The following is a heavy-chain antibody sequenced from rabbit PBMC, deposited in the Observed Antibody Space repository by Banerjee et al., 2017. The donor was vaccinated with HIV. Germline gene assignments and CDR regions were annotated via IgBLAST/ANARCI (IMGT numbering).Heavy chain of an antibody. J-gene: IGHJ6*01. CDR1: GFDFSSNA. D-gene: IGHD3-3*01. CDR3: ARVWAL. Sequence: QSLVESGGGLFQPGGSLTLTCKASGFDFSSNAMCWVRQAPGEGLEWIGCIDTGSGSTVYATWVNGRFTISKTSSTTVTLQMTTVTAADTATYFCARVWALWGPGTLVTVS. V-gene: IGHV1S40*01. CDR2: IDTGSGST.